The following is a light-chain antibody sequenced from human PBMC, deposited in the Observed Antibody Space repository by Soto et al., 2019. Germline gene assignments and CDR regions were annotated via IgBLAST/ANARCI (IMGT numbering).Light chain of an antibody. CDR1: SSNIGGNP. CDR3: PAWDDPVNGVI. J-gene: IGLJ2*01. V-gene: IGLV1-44*01. Sequence: QSVLTQPPSASGVPGQRVTISCSGSSSNIGGNPVTWYQHLPGTAPKLLICSSYQRPSGVPDLVSGSKSGTSASLAIIGLHSEDEADYYCPAWDDPVNGVIFGAGTNLTVL. CDR2: SSY.